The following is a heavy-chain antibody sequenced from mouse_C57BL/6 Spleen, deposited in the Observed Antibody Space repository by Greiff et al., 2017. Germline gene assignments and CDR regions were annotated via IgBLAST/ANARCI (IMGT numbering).Heavy chain of an antibody. J-gene: IGHJ4*01. CDR3: TRGEPGIYYAMDY. CDR2: IDPETGGT. CDR1: GYTFTDYE. V-gene: IGHV1-15*01. Sequence: QVQLQQSGAELVRPGASVTLSCKASGYTFTDYEMHWVKQTPVHGLEWIGAIDPETGGTAYNQKFKGKAILTADKSSSTAHMERRSLTSEDSAVYYGTRGEPGIYYAMDYWGQGTSVTVSS.